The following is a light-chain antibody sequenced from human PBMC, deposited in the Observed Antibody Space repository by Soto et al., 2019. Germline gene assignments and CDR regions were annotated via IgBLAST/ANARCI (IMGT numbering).Light chain of an antibody. CDR3: QQYNNGHPIQ. V-gene: IGKV3D-20*02. CDR1: QSVSNSY. CDR2: GAS. J-gene: IGKJ5*01. Sequence: LSLLPGKTAQLPRWSIQSVSNSYLAWYQQKPGQAPRLLIYGASNRATGIQDRFSGSGSGTDFTLTISSLEPEDFAVYYFQQYNNGHPIQFGQGRRPAIK.